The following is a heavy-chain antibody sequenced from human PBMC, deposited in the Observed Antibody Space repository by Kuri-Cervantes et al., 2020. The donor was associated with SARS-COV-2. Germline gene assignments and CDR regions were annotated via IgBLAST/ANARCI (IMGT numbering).Heavy chain of an antibody. CDR3: ATIAIVVVFNNWFNP. D-gene: IGHD2-2*01. V-gene: IGHV3-30-3*01. J-gene: IGHJ5*02. CDR1: GFTFSSYA. CDR2: ISYDGSNK. Sequence: GESLKIFCAASGFTFSSYAMHWVRQAPGKGLEWVAVISYDGSNKYYADSVKGRFTISRDNSKNTLYLQMNSLRAEDTAVYYCATIAIVVVFNNWFNPWGQGTLVTVSS.